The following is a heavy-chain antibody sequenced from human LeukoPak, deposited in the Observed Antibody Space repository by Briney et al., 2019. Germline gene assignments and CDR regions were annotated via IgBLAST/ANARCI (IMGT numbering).Heavy chain of an antibody. CDR3: AKAAETTEGSIDP. D-gene: IGHD4-17*01. CDR1: GFTFSAYV. Sequence: GGSLRLSCAASGFTFSAYVMHWVRQAPGKGLEWVAVISYDGSNEYFADSVKGRFTISRDNSKNMVYLQMNSLRPEDTAIYYCAKAAETTEGSIDPWGQGTLVIVSS. J-gene: IGHJ5*02. V-gene: IGHV3-30*18. CDR2: ISYDGSNE.